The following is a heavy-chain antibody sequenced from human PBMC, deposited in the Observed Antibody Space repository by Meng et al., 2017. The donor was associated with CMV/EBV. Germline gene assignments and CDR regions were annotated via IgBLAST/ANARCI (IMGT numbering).Heavy chain of an antibody. D-gene: IGHD6-6*01. CDR2: ISAYNGNT. CDR1: GYTFTSYG. Sequence: ASAKVSCKAPGYTFTSYGISWVRQAPGQGLEWMGWISAYNGNTNYAQKLQGRVTMTTDTSTSTAYMELRSLRSDDTAVYYCAREGGGDSSSTPYYFDYWGQRTLVTVSS. CDR3: AREGGGDSSSTPYYFDY. J-gene: IGHJ4*02. V-gene: IGHV1-18*01.